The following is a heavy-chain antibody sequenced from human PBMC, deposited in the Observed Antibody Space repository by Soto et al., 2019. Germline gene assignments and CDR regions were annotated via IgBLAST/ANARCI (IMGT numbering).Heavy chain of an antibody. Sequence: GGSLRLSCAASGLTFSSYAMSLVRQAPGKGLEWVSAISGSGGSTYYADSVKGRFTISRDNSKNTLYLQMNSLRAEDTAVYYCAKDHCSGGSCYPLDYYGMDVWGQGNTVTVSS. D-gene: IGHD2-15*01. CDR1: GLTFSSYA. J-gene: IGHJ6*02. CDR2: ISGSGGST. V-gene: IGHV3-23*01. CDR3: AKDHCSGGSCYPLDYYGMDV.